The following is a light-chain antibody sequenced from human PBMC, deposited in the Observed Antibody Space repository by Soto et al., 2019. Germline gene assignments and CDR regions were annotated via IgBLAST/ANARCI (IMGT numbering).Light chain of an antibody. CDR1: SRDVGGYNY. CDR2: DVS. V-gene: IGLV2-11*01. J-gene: IGLJ1*01. CDR3: CSYAGSYTLYV. Sequence: QSVLTQPRSVSGSPGQSVTISCTGTSRDVGGYNYVSWYQQHPGKAPKLMIYDVSERPSGVPDRCSGSKSGNTASLTISGLQAEDEADYYCCSYAGSYTLYVFGTGTKVTVL.